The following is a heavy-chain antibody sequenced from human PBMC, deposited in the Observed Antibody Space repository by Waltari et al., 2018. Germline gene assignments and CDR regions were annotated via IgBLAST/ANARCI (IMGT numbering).Heavy chain of an antibody. V-gene: IGHV4-39*01. D-gene: IGHD5-18*01. J-gene: IGHJ4*02. CDR2: IYYSGTT. CDR1: GGSISSNNYY. CDR3: ARQGDSYGFFDS. Sequence: QLQLQESGPGLVKPSETLSLTCTVSGGSISSNNYYWGCIRQSPGKGLEWIGSIYYSGTTYYNPSLQSRATSSVDTSKNQFSLKLTSVIAADTAMYYCARQGDSYGFFDSWGLGTLVTISS.